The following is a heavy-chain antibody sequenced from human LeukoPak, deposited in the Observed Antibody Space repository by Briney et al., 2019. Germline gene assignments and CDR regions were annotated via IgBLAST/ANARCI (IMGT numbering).Heavy chain of an antibody. CDR2: ISYDGSNK. CDR1: GFTFSSYW. CDR3: ARDATYYYDSSGPTLGAFDI. D-gene: IGHD3-22*01. Sequence: GGSLRLSCAASGFTFSSYWMSWVRQAPGKGLEWVAVISYDGSNKYYADSVKGRFTISRDNSKNTLYLQMNSLRAEDTAVYYCARDATYYYDSSGPTLGAFDIWGQGTMVTVSS. J-gene: IGHJ3*02. V-gene: IGHV3-30-3*01.